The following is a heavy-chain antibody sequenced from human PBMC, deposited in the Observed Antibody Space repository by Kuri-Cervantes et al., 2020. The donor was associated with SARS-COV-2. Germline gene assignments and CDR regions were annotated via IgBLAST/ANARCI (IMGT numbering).Heavy chain of an antibody. CDR2: IYYSGST. CDR1: GYSISSGYY. V-gene: IGHV4-61*01. J-gene: IGHJ3*02. CDR3: AREEQQLVLVGAFDI. Sequence: SETLSLTCTVSGYSISSGYYWSWIRQPPGKGLEWIGYIYYSGSTNYNPSLKSRVTISVDTSKNQFSLKLSSVTAADTAVYYCAREEQQLVLVGAFDIWGQGTMVTVSS. D-gene: IGHD6-13*01.